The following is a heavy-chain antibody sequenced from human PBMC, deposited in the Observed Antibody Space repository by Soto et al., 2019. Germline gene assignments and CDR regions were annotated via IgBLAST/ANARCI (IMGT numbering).Heavy chain of an antibody. D-gene: IGHD5-12*01. J-gene: IGHJ4*02. V-gene: IGHV1-8*01. CDR3: ARDRRRDGYKYFDY. CDR1: GYTFTSYD. CDR2: MNPNSGNT. Sequence: ASVTVSCKASGYTFTSYDIDWVRQATGQGLEWMGWMNPNSGNTGYAQKFQGRVTMTRNTSISTAYMELSSLRSEDTAVYYCARDRRRDGYKYFDYWGQGTLVTVSS.